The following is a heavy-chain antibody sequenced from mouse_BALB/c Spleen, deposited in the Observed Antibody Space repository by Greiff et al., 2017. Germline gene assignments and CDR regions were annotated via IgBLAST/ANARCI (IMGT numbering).Heavy chain of an antibody. CDR2: ISSGGSYT. Sequence: EVKLVESGGGLVKPGGSLKLSCAASGFTFSSYTMSWVRQTPEKRLEWVATISSGGSYTYYPDSVKGRFTISRDNAKNTLYLQMSSLKSEDTAMYYCTRAYEPLWYFDVWGAGTTVTVSS. D-gene: IGHD2-10*02. J-gene: IGHJ1*01. V-gene: IGHV5-6-4*01. CDR3: TRAYEPLWYFDV. CDR1: GFTFSSYT.